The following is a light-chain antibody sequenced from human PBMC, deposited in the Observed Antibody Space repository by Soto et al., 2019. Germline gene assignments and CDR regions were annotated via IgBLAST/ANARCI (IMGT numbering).Light chain of an antibody. Sequence: QSALTQPASVSGSPGQSITISCTGTSSDVGSYNLVSWYQQYPGKAPKVMIYEGSERPSGVSNRFSGSKSGNTASLTISGLQSEDEADYYCCSYAGSSTWVFGGGTKVTVL. CDR3: CSYAGSSTWV. J-gene: IGLJ3*02. CDR2: EGS. V-gene: IGLV2-23*01. CDR1: SSDVGSYNL.